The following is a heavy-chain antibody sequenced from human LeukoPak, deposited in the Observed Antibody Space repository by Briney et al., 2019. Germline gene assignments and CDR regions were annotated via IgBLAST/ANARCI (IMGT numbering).Heavy chain of an antibody. Sequence: SQTLSLTCTVSGGSISSGGYHWSWIRQPPGKGLEWIGFIYHSGSTYYNPSLKSRVTISVDTSKNQFSLKLNSVTAADTAMYYCARAYCSSTSCYNAFDVWGQGTMVTVSS. CDR2: IYHSGST. CDR1: GGSISSGGYH. CDR3: ARAYCSSTSCYNAFDV. V-gene: IGHV4-30-2*01. J-gene: IGHJ3*01. D-gene: IGHD2-2*02.